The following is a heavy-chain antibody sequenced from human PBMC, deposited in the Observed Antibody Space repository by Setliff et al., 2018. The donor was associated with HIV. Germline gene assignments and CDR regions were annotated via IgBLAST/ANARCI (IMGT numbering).Heavy chain of an antibody. CDR1: GGSISSGNYY. CDR3: ARLIHTGLLYFDF. D-gene: IGHD2-8*02. J-gene: IGHJ4*02. CDR2: IYTSGST. V-gene: IGHV4-61*02. Sequence: SETLSLTCTVSGGSISSGNYYWTWVRQPAEKGLEWIGRIYTSGSTNYNPSLKSRVTISVDTSKNQFSLRLSSVTAADTAIYFCARLIHTGLLYFDFWGLGTLVTVSS.